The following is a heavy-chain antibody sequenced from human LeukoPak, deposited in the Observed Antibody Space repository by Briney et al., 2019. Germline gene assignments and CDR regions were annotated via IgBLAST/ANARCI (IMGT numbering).Heavy chain of an antibody. Sequence: GGSLRLSCAASGFTFDDYAMHWVRQAPGKGLEWVSLISWDGGSTYCADSVKGRFTISRDNSKNSLYLQMNSLRAEDTALYYCAKDTGQYSSGWEGYFDYWGQGTLVTVSS. CDR1: GFTFDDYA. CDR3: AKDTGQYSSGWEGYFDY. J-gene: IGHJ4*02. V-gene: IGHV3-43D*03. CDR2: ISWDGGST. D-gene: IGHD6-25*01.